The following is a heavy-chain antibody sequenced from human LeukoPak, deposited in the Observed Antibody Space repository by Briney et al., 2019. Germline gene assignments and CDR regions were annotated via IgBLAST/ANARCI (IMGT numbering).Heavy chain of an antibody. J-gene: IGHJ4*02. CDR1: GFTLSSYA. CDR3: ARGKTATVVTPVDFDY. Sequence: PGGSLRLSCAASGFTLSSYAMSWVRQAPGKGLEWVSYISSSSSTIYYADSVKGRFTISRDNAKNSLYLQMNSLRDEDTAVYYCARGKTATVVTPVDFDYWGQGTLVTVSS. V-gene: IGHV3-48*02. CDR2: ISSSSSTI. D-gene: IGHD4-17*01.